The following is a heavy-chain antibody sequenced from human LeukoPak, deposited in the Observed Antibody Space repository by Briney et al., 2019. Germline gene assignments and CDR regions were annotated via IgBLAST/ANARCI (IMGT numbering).Heavy chain of an antibody. J-gene: IGHJ4*02. CDR2: IYSGGST. V-gene: IGHV3-66*01. Sequence: GGSLRLSCAASGFTVSSNYMSWVRQAPGKGLEWVSVIYSGGSTYYADSVKGRFTISRDNSKNTLYLQMNSLRAEDTAVYYGARGTYDYVWGSYPSYFDYWGQGTLVTVSS. CDR3: ARGTYDYVWGSYPSYFDY. CDR1: GFTVSSNY. D-gene: IGHD3-16*02.